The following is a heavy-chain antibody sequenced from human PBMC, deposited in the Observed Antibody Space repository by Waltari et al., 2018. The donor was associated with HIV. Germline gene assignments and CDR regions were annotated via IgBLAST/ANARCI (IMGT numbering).Heavy chain of an antibody. CDR2: VSPSGSVT. V-gene: IGHV3-48*01. J-gene: IGHJ4*01. D-gene: IGHD6-19*01. CDR1: GFSFSSSR. Sequence: VETGGTLVQTGGSLRLSCIGSGFSFSSSRMNWVRQAHKKPPQWIAYVSPSGSVTYYVDSVKDRFVISRDNVESSLYLQMTDLRGDDTAIYYCAREPPHKSGWPFDVWGRGTLVAVS. CDR3: AREPPHKSGWPFDV.